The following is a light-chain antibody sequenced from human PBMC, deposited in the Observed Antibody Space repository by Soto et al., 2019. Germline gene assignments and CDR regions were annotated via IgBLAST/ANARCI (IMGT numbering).Light chain of an antibody. J-gene: IGKJ1*01. V-gene: IGKV3-20*01. CDR2: GPS. CDR1: QSVSSSY. CDR3: QQYTDSPLT. Sequence: EIVLTQSPGTLSLSPGERATLSCRASQSVSSSYLAWYQHKPGQAPRLLIYGPSTRATGIPARFSGSGSGTYFTFSISRLEIEDSELYDCQQYTDSPLTFGQGTKVEIK.